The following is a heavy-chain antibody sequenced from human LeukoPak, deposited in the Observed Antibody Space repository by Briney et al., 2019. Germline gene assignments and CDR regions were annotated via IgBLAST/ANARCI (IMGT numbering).Heavy chain of an antibody. Sequence: SVKVSCTASGGTFSSYAISWVRQAPGQGLEWMGRIIPILGIANYAQKFQGRVTITADKSTSTAYMELSSLRSEDTAVYYCARGLTAHHGGTYWGQGTLVTVSS. J-gene: IGHJ4*02. V-gene: IGHV1-69*04. CDR3: ARGLTAHHGGTY. CDR2: IIPILGIA. D-gene: IGHD3-16*01. CDR1: GGTFSSYA.